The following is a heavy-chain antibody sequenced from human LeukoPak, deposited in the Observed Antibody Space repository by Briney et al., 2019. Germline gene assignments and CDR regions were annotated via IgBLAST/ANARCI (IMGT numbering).Heavy chain of an antibody. V-gene: IGHV3-30-3*01. CDR1: GFTFSSYA. D-gene: IGHD5-24*01. CDR3: ARDRTRDGYNQGRVFDY. CDR2: ISYDGSNK. J-gene: IGHJ4*02. Sequence: GGSLRLSCAASGFTFSSYAMHWVRQAPGKGLEWVAVISYDGSNKYYADSVKGRFTISRDNSKNTLYLQMNSLRAEDTAVYYCARDRTRDGYNQGRVFDYWGQGTLVTVSS.